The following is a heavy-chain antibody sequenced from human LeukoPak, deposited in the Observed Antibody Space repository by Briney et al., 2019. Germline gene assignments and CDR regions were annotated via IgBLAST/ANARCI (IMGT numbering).Heavy chain of an antibody. CDR1: GGSISSGDYY. D-gene: IGHD3-22*01. CDR2: MYYSGST. V-gene: IGHV4-30-4*01. Sequence: PSQTLSLTCTVSGGSISSGDYYWSWIRQPPGKGLEWIAYMYYSGSTYYNPSLKSRVTMSADTSKNQLSLKLSSVAAADTAVYYCARPYYYDSRIDPWGQGILVTVSS. J-gene: IGHJ5*02. CDR3: ARPYYYDSRIDP.